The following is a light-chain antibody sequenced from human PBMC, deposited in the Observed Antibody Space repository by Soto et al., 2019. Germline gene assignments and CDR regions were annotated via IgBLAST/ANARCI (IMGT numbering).Light chain of an antibody. Sequence: DIQMTQSPSSVSASVGDRVTITCRASQDVSNWLAWYQQRPGKAPNLLIYAASSLQTGVPSRFSGGGFGTDFTLTISSLQPDDFATYYCQKTKSYPLALGGGTKVNIK. J-gene: IGKJ4*01. V-gene: IGKV1-12*01. CDR1: QDVSNW. CDR3: QKTKSYPLA. CDR2: AAS.